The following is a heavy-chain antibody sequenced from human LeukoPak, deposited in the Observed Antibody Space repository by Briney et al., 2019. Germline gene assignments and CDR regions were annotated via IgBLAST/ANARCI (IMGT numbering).Heavy chain of an antibody. CDR1: GYTFTSYA. D-gene: IGHD6-19*01. V-gene: IGHV1-3*01. J-gene: IGHJ6*02. CDR2: INAGNGNT. Sequence: HVASVKVSCKASGYTFTSYAMHWVRQAPGQRLEWMGWINAGNGNTKYSQKFQGRVTITRDTSASTAYMELRSLRSDDTAVYYCAREQWLDYYYGMDVWGQGTTVIVSS. CDR3: AREQWLDYYYGMDV.